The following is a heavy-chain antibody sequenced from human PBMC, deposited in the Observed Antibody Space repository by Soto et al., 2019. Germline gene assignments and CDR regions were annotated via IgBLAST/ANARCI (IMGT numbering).Heavy chain of an antibody. CDR3: ARGGSTHYYYGLDV. V-gene: IGHV4-4*07. CDR1: GGYISCFC. CDR2: VAASGST. J-gene: IGHJ6*02. Sequence: PSETLSLTCTVSGGYISCFCWTWVRQAPGMPLEGLGHVAASGSTAYNPSLRSRLSLSLDVSKNRFSLELTSVTAADTATYFCARGGSTHYYYGLDVWGQGTTVTVSS.